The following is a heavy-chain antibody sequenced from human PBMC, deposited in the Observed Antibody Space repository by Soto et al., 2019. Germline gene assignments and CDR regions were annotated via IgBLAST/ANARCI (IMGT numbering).Heavy chain of an antibody. V-gene: IGHV3-23*01. CDR1: GFIFSSYA. CDR2: ISGSGTTT. J-gene: IGHJ4*02. D-gene: IGHD2-8*01. CDR3: ARDGKGAAYTNGPYYFDY. Sequence: GGSLRLSCAASGFIFSSYALSWVRQAPGKGLEWVSAISGSGTTTYYADSVKGRFTFSRDNSKNMLYLQMNSLRAEDTAVYYCARDGKGAAYTNGPYYFDYWGQGALVTVSS.